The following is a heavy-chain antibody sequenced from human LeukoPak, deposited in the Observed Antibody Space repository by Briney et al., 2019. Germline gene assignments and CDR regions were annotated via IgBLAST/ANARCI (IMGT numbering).Heavy chain of an antibody. J-gene: IGHJ6*03. CDR1: GYTFTGYY. D-gene: IGHD4-17*01. V-gene: IGHV1-2*02. Sequence: GASVKVSCKASGYTFTGYYMHWVRQAPGQGLEWMGWINPNSGGTNYAQKFQGRVTMTRDTSISTAYMELSRLRSDDTAVYHCARGHYGIHYYYMDVWGKGTTVTVSS. CDR3: ARGHYGIHYYYMDV. CDR2: INPNSGGT.